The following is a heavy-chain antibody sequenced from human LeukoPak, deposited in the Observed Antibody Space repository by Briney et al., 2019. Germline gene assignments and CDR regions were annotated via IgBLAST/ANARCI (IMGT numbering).Heavy chain of an antibody. Sequence: SVKVSCKASGGTFSSYAISWVRQAPGQGLEWMGGIIPIFDTANYAKKFQGRVTMTRDMSTSTDYMELSSLRSEDTAVYYCARDNSVEDTAWWFDPWGQGTLVTVSS. CDR3: ARDNSVEDTAWWFDP. CDR1: GGTFSSYA. V-gene: IGHV1-69*05. D-gene: IGHD4-23*01. J-gene: IGHJ5*02. CDR2: IIPIFDTA.